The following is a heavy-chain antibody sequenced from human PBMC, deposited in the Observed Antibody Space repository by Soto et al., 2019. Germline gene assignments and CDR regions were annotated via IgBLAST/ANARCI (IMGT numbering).Heavy chain of an antibody. J-gene: IGHJ4*02. Sequence: GGSLRLSCAASGFTFSNYWMSLVRQAPGKGLECVSNIKQDGGDQYYVDSVKGRFSISRDNAKNSLYMQMNSLRAEDTAVYYCARDEAIDYWGQGTLVTVSS. CDR2: IKQDGGDQ. V-gene: IGHV3-7*03. CDR3: ARDEAIDY. CDR1: GFTFSNYW.